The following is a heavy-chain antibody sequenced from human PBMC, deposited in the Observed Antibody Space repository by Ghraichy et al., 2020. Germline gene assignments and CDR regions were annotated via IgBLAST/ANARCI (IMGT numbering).Heavy chain of an antibody. D-gene: IGHD3-3*01. Sequence: LSLTCAASGFTVNSNYMSWVRQAPGKGLEWVSLIYSDGRTYYADSVKGRFTISRDNSKNTLFLQMNSLRAEDTAVYYCARDIEYWSGYYNGMDVWGQGTTVTVSS. CDR3: ARDIEYWSGYYNGMDV. CDR2: IYSDGRT. J-gene: IGHJ6*02. CDR1: GFTVNSNY. V-gene: IGHV3-66*01.